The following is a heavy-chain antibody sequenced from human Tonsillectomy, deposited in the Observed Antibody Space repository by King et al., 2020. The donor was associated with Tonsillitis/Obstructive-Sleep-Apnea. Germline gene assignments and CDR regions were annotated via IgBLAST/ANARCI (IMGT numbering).Heavy chain of an antibody. V-gene: IGHV4-34*01. Sequence: VQLQQWGAGLLKPSETLSLTCAVYGGSFSGYYWSWIRQHPGKGLEWIGEINHSGITNYNPSLKSRVTISVDTSKNQFSLKLSSVTAADTAVYYCARGMNPYFDWLYYWGQGSLVTVSS. D-gene: IGHD3-9*01. CDR1: GGSFSGYY. J-gene: IGHJ4*02. CDR3: ARGMNPYFDWLYY. CDR2: INHSGIT.